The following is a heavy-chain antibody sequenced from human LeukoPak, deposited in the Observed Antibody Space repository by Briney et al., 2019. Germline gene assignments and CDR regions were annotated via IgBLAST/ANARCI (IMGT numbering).Heavy chain of an antibody. V-gene: IGHV4-39*07. CDR1: GGSISSSSYY. D-gene: IGHD6-6*01. Sequence: SETLSLTCTVSGGSISSSSYYWGWIRQPPGKGLEWIGEINHSGSTNYNPSLKSRVTISVDTSKNQFSLKLSSVTAADTAVYYCARERAARYYYYYGMDVWGQGTLVTVSS. CDR2: INHSGST. J-gene: IGHJ6*02. CDR3: ARERAARYYYYYGMDV.